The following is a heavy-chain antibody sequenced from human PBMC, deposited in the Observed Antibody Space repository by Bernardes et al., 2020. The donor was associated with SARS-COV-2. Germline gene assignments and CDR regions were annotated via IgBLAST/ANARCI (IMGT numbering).Heavy chain of an antibody. CDR3: ARGEAVTILGVPIRGRWYFDL. J-gene: IGHJ2*01. CDR1: GFIVRNTY. CDR2: IYSDGTT. D-gene: IGHD3-3*01. V-gene: IGHV3-66*02. Sequence: GGSLRLSCAASGFIVRNTYMTWVRQAPGQGLEWVSVIYSDGTTFYTDSVKGRFTISRDNSKNTLYLQMNSLRVEDAAVYYCARGEAVTILGVPIRGRWYFDLWGRGTQVSGSS.